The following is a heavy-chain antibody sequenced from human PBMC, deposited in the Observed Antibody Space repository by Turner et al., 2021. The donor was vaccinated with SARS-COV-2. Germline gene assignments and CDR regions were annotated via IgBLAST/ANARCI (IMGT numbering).Heavy chain of an antibody. V-gene: IGHV1-2*02. D-gene: IGHD3-9*01. CDR3: ERGAIDVTGPAFNY. CDR1: GFTFTGHY. CDR2: LNPKNHDT. J-gene: IGHJ4*02. Sequence: QLQLLHSVAEVRDLGASVTFSSTASGFTFTGHYIPWVRQAPGQGIEEMGWLNPKNHDTYYAKKFRGRVTRTRDTSVSTAYMELSSLTSDDTAVYFCERGAIDVTGPAFNYWGQGSLVTVSS.